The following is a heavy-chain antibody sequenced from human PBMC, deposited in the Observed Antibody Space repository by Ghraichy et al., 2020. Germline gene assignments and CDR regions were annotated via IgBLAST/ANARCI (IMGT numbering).Heavy chain of an antibody. V-gene: IGHV3-21*01. Sequence: GGSLRLSCAASGFTFSSYSMNWVRQAPGKGLEWVSSISSSSSYIYYADSVKGRFTISRDNAKNSLYLQMNSLRAEDTAVYYCARASSTVTPFDYWGQGTLVTVSS. CDR3: ARASSTVTPFDY. D-gene: IGHD2-2*01. CDR2: ISSSSSYI. CDR1: GFTFSSYS. J-gene: IGHJ4*02.